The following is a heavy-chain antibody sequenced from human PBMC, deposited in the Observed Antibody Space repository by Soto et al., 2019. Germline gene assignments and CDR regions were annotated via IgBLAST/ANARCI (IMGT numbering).Heavy chain of an antibody. V-gene: IGHV1-69*02. Sequence: QVQLVQSGAAVKKPGSSVKVSCKASGGTFSSYTISWVRQSPGQGLEWMGRIIPILGIAKYAQKFQGRVTITADKSTSTAYMELSSLRSEHTAVNSCPSLPVADVAFEIWGQGTMVTVSS. CDR3: PSLPVADVAFEI. CDR1: GGTFSSYT. CDR2: IIPILGIA. J-gene: IGHJ3*02. D-gene: IGHD6-19*01.